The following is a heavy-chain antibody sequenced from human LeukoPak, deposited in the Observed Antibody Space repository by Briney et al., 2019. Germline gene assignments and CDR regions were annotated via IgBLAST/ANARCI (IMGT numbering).Heavy chain of an antibody. CDR1: GFTFSSYG. CDR3: GYFDWLDAFDI. V-gene: IGHV3-33*01. J-gene: IGHJ3*02. CDR2: IWYDGSNK. D-gene: IGHD3-9*01. Sequence: PGGSLRLSCAASGFTFSSYGMHWVRQAPGKGLEWVAVIWYDGSNKYYADSVKGRFTISRDNSKNTLYLQMNSLRAEDTAVYYCGYFDWLDAFDIWGQGTMVTVSS.